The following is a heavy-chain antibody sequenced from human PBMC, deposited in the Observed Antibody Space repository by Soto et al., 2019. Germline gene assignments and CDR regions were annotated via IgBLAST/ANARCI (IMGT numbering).Heavy chain of an antibody. Sequence: PSETLSLTCTVSGGSISSYYWSWIRQPPGKGLEWIGYIYYSGSTNYNPSLKSRVTISVDTSKNQFSLKLSSVTAADTAVYYCASQDYGDSAFFDYWGQGTLVTVSS. CDR3: ASQDYGDSAFFDY. CDR2: IYYSGST. CDR1: GGSISSYY. J-gene: IGHJ4*02. D-gene: IGHD4-17*01. V-gene: IGHV4-59*01.